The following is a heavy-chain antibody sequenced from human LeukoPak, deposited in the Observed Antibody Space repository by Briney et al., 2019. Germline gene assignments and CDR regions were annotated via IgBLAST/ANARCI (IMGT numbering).Heavy chain of an antibody. CDR3: AKDTSSSWYTRFDY. D-gene: IGHD6-13*01. J-gene: IGHJ4*02. CDR2: ISWNSGSI. V-gene: IGHV3-9*01. CDR1: GFTFDDYA. Sequence: PGRSLRLSCAASGFTFDDYAMHWVRQAPGKGLEWVSGISWNSGSIGYADSVKGRFTISRDNAKNSLYLQMNSLRAEDTALYYCAKDTSSSWYTRFDYWGQGTLVTVSS.